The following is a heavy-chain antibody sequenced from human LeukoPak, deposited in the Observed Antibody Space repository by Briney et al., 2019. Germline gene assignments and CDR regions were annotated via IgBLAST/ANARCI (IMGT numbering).Heavy chain of an antibody. J-gene: IGHJ4*02. V-gene: IGHV3-30*18. CDR3: AKASPDDYGAHFDY. CDR1: GFTFSSYG. CDR2: ISYDGSNK. Sequence: GGSLRLSCAASGFTFSSYGMHWVRQAPGKGLEWVAVISYDGSNKYYADSVKGRFTISRDNSKNTLYLQMNSLRAEDTAVYYCAKASPDDYGAHFDYWGQGTLVTVSS. D-gene: IGHD4-17*01.